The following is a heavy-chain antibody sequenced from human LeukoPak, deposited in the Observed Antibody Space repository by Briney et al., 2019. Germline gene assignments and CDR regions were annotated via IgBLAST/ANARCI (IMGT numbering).Heavy chain of an antibody. CDR1: GGSFSGYY. J-gene: IGHJ5*02. V-gene: IGHV4-34*01. Sequence: SETLSLTGAVYGGSFSGYYWSWIRQPPGKGLEWIGEISHSGSTNYNPSLKSRVTISVDTSKDQFSLKLSSVTAADTAVYYCARGRRGLAAAGRGNWFDPWGQGTLVTVSS. CDR2: ISHSGST. CDR3: ARGRRGLAAAGRGNWFDP. D-gene: IGHD6-13*01.